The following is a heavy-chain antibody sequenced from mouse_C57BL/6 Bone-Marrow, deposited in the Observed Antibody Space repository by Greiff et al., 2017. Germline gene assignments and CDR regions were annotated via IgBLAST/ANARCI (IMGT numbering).Heavy chain of an antibody. CDR1: GYAFSSSW. V-gene: IGHV1-82*01. J-gene: IGHJ1*03. D-gene: IGHD4-1*01. CDR3: ARWNWDWYFDV. CDR2: IYPGDGDT. Sequence: VQLQQSGPELVKPGASVKISCKASGYAFSSSWMNWVKQRPGKGLEWIGRIYPGDGDTNYNGKLKGKATLTADNSSSTAYMQLSSLTSEDSAVYFCARWNWDWYFDVWGTGTTVTVSA.